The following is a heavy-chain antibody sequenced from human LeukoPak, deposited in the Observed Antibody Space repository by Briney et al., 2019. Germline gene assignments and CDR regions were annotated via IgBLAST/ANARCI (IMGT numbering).Heavy chain of an antibody. CDR1: GGSISNSSYY. D-gene: IGHD6-19*01. J-gene: IGHJ4*02. CDR2: IYYSGTT. V-gene: IGHV4-39*01. Sequence: SETLSLTCTVSGGSISNSSYYWGWIRQPPGKGLEWIASIYYSGTTYYNPSLKSRVTISVDTSKNQFSLKLSSVTAADTAVYYCARHVGGRFRSGFDYWGQGTLVTVPS. CDR3: ARHVGGRFRSGFDY.